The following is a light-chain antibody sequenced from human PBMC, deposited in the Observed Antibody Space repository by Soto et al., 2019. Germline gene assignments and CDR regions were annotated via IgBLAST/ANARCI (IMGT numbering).Light chain of an antibody. CDR2: DVS. Sequence: QSALTQPRSVSGSPGQSVTISCTGTSSDVDGYNYVSWYQQHPGKAPKLMIYDVSERPSGVPDRFSGSKSGNTASLNISGLQAEDEADYYCCSYAGSYTSYVFGTGTKVTVL. CDR1: SSDVDGYNY. CDR3: CSYAGSYTSYV. J-gene: IGLJ1*01. V-gene: IGLV2-11*01.